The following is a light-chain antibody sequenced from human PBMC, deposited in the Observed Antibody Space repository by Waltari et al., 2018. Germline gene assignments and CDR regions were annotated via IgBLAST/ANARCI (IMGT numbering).Light chain of an antibody. CDR2: AAS. V-gene: IGKV1-39*01. Sequence: DIQMTQSPSSLSASVGDRVTITCRASQSISTYINWYQQKPGKAPNLLIHAASGLQSGVPSRFSGSGSGTDFTLTISSLQPEDFATYYCQQSHSIPRVFGQGTRLEIK. CDR3: QQSHSIPRV. CDR1: QSISTY. J-gene: IGKJ5*01.